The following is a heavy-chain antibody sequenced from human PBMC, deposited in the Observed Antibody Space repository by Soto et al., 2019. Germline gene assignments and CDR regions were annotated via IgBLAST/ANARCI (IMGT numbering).Heavy chain of an antibody. CDR1: GVSISSYY. D-gene: IGHD6-19*01. Sequence: SETLSLTCTVSGVSISSYYWSLIRQPPGKGLEWIGYIYYSGSTNYNPSLKSRVTISVDTSKNQFSLKLSSVTAADTAVYYCARGGGSSGWYLSSWFDPWGQGTLVTVSS. CDR2: IYYSGST. J-gene: IGHJ5*02. V-gene: IGHV4-59*01. CDR3: ARGGGSSGWYLSSWFDP.